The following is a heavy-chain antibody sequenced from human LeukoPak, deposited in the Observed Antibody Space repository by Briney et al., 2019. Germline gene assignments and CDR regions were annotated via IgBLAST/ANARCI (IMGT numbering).Heavy chain of an antibody. J-gene: IGHJ5*02. D-gene: IGHD4-17*01. CDR1: GGSISSGGYY. Sequence: SQTLSLTCTVSGGSISSGGYYWSWIRQHPGKGLEWIGSIYYSGSTYYNPSLKSRVTISVDTSKNQFSLKLSSVTAADTAVYYCARDSSTVQFDPWGQGTLVTVSS. CDR3: ARDSSTVQFDP. CDR2: IYYSGST. V-gene: IGHV4-30-2*03.